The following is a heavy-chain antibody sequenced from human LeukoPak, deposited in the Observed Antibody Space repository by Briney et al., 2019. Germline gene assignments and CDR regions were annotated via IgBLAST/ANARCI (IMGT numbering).Heavy chain of an antibody. CDR3: AGPYLGYCSGGNRLCPLY. V-gene: IGHV3-21*01. CDR1: GFTFSSYS. CDR2: ISSSSSYI. D-gene: IGHD2-15*01. J-gene: IGHJ4*02. Sequence: GGSLRLSCAASGFTFSSYSMNWVRQAPGKGLEWVSSISSSSSYIYYADSVKGRFTISRDNAKNSLYLQMNSLRAEDTAVYYCAGPYLGYCSGGNRLCPLYWGQGTLVTISS.